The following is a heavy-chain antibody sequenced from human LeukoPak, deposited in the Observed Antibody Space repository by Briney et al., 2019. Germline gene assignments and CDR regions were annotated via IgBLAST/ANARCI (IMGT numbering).Heavy chain of an antibody. CDR3: ARASVTYYYYYYMDV. J-gene: IGHJ6*03. D-gene: IGHD4-11*01. V-gene: IGHV4-59*01. CDR2: IFYRGST. CDR1: GGSISSYY. Sequence: SETLSLTCTVSGGSISSYYWSWIRQPPGKGLEWIGYIFYRGSTNCNPSLESRVTISVDTSKNQFSLKLSSVTAADTAVYYCARASVTYYYYYYMDVWGKGTTVTVSS.